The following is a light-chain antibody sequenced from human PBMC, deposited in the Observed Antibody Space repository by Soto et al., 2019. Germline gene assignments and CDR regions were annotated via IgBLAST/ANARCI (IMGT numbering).Light chain of an antibody. Sequence: DILMTQSPVTLSVSPGESATLSCRASQNIESNLAWYQQKPGQSPRLLIYTASTRASGIPARFSGSGSGTEFTLTISDLQSEDFAVYFCQHYDIWPLTFGGGTKVDIK. CDR3: QHYDIWPLT. CDR1: QNIESN. CDR2: TAS. V-gene: IGKV3-15*01. J-gene: IGKJ4*01.